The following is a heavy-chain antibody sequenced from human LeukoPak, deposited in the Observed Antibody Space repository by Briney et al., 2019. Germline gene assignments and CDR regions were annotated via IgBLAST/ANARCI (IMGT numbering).Heavy chain of an antibody. CDR2: IYHSGTT. CDR3: ARMVYDTSGYYPSFDY. V-gene: IGHV4-4*02. Sequence: SETLSLTCAVSGGYISSFYWWSWVRQPPGKGLEWIGEIYHSGTTNSNPSLKSRVAISVDKSNNQFSLRLSSVTAADTAVYYCARMVYDTSGYYPSFDYWGQGTMVTVSS. CDR1: GGYISSFYW. J-gene: IGHJ4*02. D-gene: IGHD3-22*01.